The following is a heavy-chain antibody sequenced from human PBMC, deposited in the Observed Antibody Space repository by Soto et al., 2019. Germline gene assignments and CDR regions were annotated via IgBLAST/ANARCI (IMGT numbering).Heavy chain of an antibody. D-gene: IGHD5-12*01. CDR2: IIPIFGTA. CDR3: ARGNHRWLQLGYFDL. CDR1: GGTFSSYT. Sequence: QVQLVQSGAEVKKPGSSVTVSCKASGGTFSSYTISWVRQAPGQGLEWMGGIIPIFGTANYAQKFQGRVTITEDESTSTADTELSRLRFEDTAVYYCARGNHRWLQLGYFDLWGRGTLVTVSS. V-gene: IGHV1-69*12. J-gene: IGHJ2*01.